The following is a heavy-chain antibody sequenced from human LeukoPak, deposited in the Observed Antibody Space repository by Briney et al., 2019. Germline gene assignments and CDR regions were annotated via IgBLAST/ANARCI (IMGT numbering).Heavy chain of an antibody. CDR3: ARIGYCNGTDCHDAFDI. CDR2: INPNSGDT. Sequence: ASVKVSCKASGYSFTGYYIHWVRQAPGQGLEWMGWINPNSGDTDNAQKFEGWVTMTRDTSISTVYMEMNRLKSDDTAAYFCARIGYCNGTDCHDAFDIWGQGTMVTVSS. J-gene: IGHJ3*02. V-gene: IGHV1-2*04. D-gene: IGHD2-15*01. CDR1: GYSFTGYY.